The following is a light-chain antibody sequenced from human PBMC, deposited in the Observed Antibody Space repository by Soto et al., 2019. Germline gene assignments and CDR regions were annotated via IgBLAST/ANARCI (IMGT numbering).Light chain of an antibody. CDR3: QQYGSSPRT. CDR1: QSIKSSS. CDR2: GAS. V-gene: IGKV3-20*01. Sequence: EIVLTQSPGTLSLSPGERATISCRASQSIKSSSLAWYQQRPGQAPRLLIYGASSRATGIPDKFSGSGSGTDFTLTISRLEPEDFAIYYCQQYGSSPRTFGQGTKVDIK. J-gene: IGKJ1*01.